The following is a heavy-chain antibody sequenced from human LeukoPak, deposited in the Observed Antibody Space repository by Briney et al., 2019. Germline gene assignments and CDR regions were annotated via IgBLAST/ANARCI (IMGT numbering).Heavy chain of an antibody. Sequence: GGSLRLSCAASGLSFSTYAMSWVRQAPGKGLEWDSAISSGGGSTYYADSVKGRFTISRDKSKNTLYLQMNSLRAEDTAVYYCASPYSYASGSLDVWGKGTTVTISS. CDR1: GLSFSTYA. D-gene: IGHD3-10*01. CDR3: ASPYSYASGSLDV. V-gene: IGHV3-23*01. J-gene: IGHJ6*04. CDR2: ISSGGGST.